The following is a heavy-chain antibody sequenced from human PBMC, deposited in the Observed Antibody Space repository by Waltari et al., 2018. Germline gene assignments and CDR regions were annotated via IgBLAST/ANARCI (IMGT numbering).Heavy chain of an antibody. V-gene: IGHV1-46*01. CDR2: INPSGGST. CDR3: ARDEGFADVVPAASNWFDP. J-gene: IGHJ5*02. D-gene: IGHD2-2*01. CDR1: GYTFTSYY. Sequence: QVQLVQSGAEVKKPGASVKVSCKASGYTFTSYYMHWVRQAPGQGLEWMGIINPSGGSTSYAQKFQGRGTMTRDTSTSTVYMELSSLRSEDTAVYYCARDEGFADVVPAASNWFDPWGQGTLVTVSS.